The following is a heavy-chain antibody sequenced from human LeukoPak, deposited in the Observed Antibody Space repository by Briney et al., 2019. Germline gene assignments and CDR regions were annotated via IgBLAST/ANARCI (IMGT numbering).Heavy chain of an antibody. CDR2: ISGSGST. V-gene: IGHV4-4*09. CDR1: GVSMNSHC. CDR3: VVSPNQDFYDY. J-gene: IGHJ4*02. Sequence: SETLSLTCSVSGVSMNSHCLNWIRQPPGKGLEWIGFISGSGSTNYNPSLMSRVTMSLETSKRHFSLTLRSVTAADTAVYYCVVSPNQDFYDYWGQGTLVSVSS.